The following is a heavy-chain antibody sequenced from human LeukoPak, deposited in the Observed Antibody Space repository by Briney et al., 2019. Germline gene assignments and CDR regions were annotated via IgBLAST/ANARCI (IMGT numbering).Heavy chain of an antibody. Sequence: GGSLRLSCTPSGFTFGDYAMSWFRQAPGKGLEWVGFIRSKAYGGTTEYAASVKGRFTISRDDSKSIAYLQMNSLKTEDTAVYYCTRGGVYSSSDYWGQGTLVTVSS. CDR3: TRGGVYSSSDY. CDR2: IRSKAYGGTT. V-gene: IGHV3-49*03. CDR1: GFTFGDYA. D-gene: IGHD6-6*01. J-gene: IGHJ4*02.